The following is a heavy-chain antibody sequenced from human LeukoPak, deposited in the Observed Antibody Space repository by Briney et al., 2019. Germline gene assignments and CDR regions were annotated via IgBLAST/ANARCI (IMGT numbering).Heavy chain of an antibody. CDR2: IYTSGST. CDR3: ARDSVEGY. CDR1: GGSISSGSYY. J-gene: IGHJ4*02. V-gene: IGHV4-61*02. Sequence: SQTLSLTCTVSGGSISSGSYYWSWIRQPAGKGLEWIGRIYTSGSTNYNPSLKSRVTMSVDTSKNQFSLKLSSVTAADTAVYYCARDSVEGYWGQGTLVTVSS. D-gene: IGHD1-1*01.